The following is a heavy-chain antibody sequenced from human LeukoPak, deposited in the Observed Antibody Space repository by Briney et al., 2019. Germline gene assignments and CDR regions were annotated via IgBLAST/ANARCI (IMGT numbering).Heavy chain of an antibody. J-gene: IGHJ4*02. V-gene: IGHV4-34*01. CDR1: GGSFSGYY. CDR3: ARQESWIAARRRGYFDY. CDR2: INHSGST. D-gene: IGHD6-6*01. Sequence: PSETLSLTCAVYGGSFSGYYWSWIRQPPGKGLEWIGEINHSGSTNYNPSLKSRVTISVDTSKNQFSLKLSSVTAADTAVYYCARQESWIAARRRGYFDYWGQGTLVTVSS.